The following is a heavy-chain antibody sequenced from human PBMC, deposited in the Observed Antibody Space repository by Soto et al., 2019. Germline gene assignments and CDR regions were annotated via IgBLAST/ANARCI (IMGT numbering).Heavy chain of an antibody. V-gene: IGHV1-3*01. J-gene: IGHJ4*02. CDR1: GYTFTSYA. CDR2: INAGNGNT. CDR3: ARDASSGWTATYYFDY. Sequence: ASVNDSCKASGYTFTSYAMHWVRQAPGQRLEWMGWINAGNGNTKYSQKFQGRVTITRDTSASTAYMELSSLRSEDTAVYYCARDASSGWTATYYFDYWGQGTLVTVSS. D-gene: IGHD6-19*01.